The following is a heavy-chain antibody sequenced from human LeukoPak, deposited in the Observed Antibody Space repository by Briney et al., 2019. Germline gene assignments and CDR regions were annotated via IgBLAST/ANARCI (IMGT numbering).Heavy chain of an antibody. CDR1: GGSISSGDYY. CDR2: IYYSGST. D-gene: IGHD3-10*02. CDR3: ARDCSGATYHHRTPHNGFDP. Sequence: SETLSLTCTVSGGSISSGDYYWSWIRQPPGKGLEWNGYIYYSGSTYYNPSLKSRVTISVDTSKNQFSLKLSSVTAADTAVYYCARDCSGATYHHRTPHNGFDPWGQGTLVTVSS. V-gene: IGHV4-30-4*01. J-gene: IGHJ5*02.